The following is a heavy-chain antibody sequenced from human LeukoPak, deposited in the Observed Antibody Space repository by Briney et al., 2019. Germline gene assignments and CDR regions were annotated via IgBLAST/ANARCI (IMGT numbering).Heavy chain of an antibody. D-gene: IGHD3-3*01. V-gene: IGHV1-69*13. CDR1: GYTFTSYG. J-gene: IGHJ6*02. CDR3: ARDSGFENFGVVINYYYYGMDV. Sequence: WASVKVSCTASGYTFTSYGISWVRQAPGQGLEWMGGIIPIFGTANYAQKFQGRVTITADESTSTAYMELSSLRSEDTAVYYCARDSGFENFGVVINYYYYGMDVWGQGTTVTVSS. CDR2: IIPIFGTA.